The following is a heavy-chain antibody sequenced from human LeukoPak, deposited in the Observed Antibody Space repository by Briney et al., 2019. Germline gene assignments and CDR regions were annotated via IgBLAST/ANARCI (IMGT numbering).Heavy chain of an antibody. Sequence: ASVKVSCKASGYTFTDYYMHWVRQAPGQGLEWMGWINPNSGGASSAQKFQGRITMTWDKSISTAYMELSRLRYDDTAVYYCARETGGSGSSFDYWGQGTLVTVSS. CDR2: INPNSGGA. CDR1: GYTFTDYY. CDR3: ARETGGSGSSFDY. D-gene: IGHD3-10*01. V-gene: IGHV1-2*02. J-gene: IGHJ4*02.